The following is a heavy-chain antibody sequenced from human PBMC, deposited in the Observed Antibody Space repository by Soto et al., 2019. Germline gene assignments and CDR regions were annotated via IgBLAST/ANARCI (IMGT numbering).Heavy chain of an antibody. CDR1: GYSFTSYW. D-gene: IGHD2-2*01. CDR2: IYPGDSDT. V-gene: IGHV5-51*01. CDR3: ARIKSTYQLLSRSFRMDV. Sequence: GESLKISCKGSGYSFTSYWIGWVRQMPGKGLEWMGIIYPGDSDTRYSPSFQGQVTISADKSISTAYLQWSSLKASDTAVYYCARIKSTYQLLSRSFRMDVWGQGTTVTVSS. J-gene: IGHJ6*02.